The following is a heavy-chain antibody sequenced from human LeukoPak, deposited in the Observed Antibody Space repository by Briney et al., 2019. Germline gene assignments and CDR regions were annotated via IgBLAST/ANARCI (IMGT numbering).Heavy chain of an antibody. CDR2: FDPEDGET. Sequence: GASVKVSCKVSGYTLTELSMHWVRQAPGKGLEWMGGFDPEDGETIYAQKFQGRVTMTEDTSTDTAYMELSSLRSEDTAVYYCATDPLGYYDSSGHTSPFDYWGQGTLSPSPQ. CDR1: GYTLTELS. V-gene: IGHV1-24*01. CDR3: ATDPLGYYDSSGHTSPFDY. D-gene: IGHD3-22*01. J-gene: IGHJ4*02.